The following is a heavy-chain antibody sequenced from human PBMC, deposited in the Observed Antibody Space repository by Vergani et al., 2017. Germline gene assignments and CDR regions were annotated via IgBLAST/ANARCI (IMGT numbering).Heavy chain of an antibody. V-gene: IGHV4-4*03. J-gene: IGHJ4*02. CDR3: ARRRYYYGSGSPLDY. D-gene: IGHD3-10*01. Sequence: QVQLQESGPGLVTPPGTLSLTCAVSGGSISSSNWWSWVRQPPGKGLEWIGEIYHSGSTNYNPSLKSRVTISVDKSKNQFSLKLSTVTAADTAVYYCARRRYYYGSGSPLDYWGQGTLVTVSS. CDR1: GGSISSSNW. CDR2: IYHSGST.